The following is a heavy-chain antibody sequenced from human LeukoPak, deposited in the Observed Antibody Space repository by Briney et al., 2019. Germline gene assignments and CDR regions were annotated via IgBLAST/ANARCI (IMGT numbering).Heavy chain of an antibody. CDR1: GFTFSSYA. CDR3: ARGLHSGYDSGGFDY. Sequence: GGSLRLSCAASGFTFSSYAMSWVRQAPGKGLEWVSSISSSSSYIYYADSVKGRFTISRDNAKNSLYLQMNSLRAEDTAVYYCARGLHSGYDSGGFDYWGQGTLVTVSS. V-gene: IGHV3-21*01. CDR2: ISSSSSYI. D-gene: IGHD5-12*01. J-gene: IGHJ4*02.